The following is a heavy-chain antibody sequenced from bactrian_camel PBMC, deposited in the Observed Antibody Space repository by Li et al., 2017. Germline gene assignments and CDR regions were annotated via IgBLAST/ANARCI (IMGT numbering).Heavy chain of an antibody. CDR1: GHSRGSNC. J-gene: IGHJ4*01. D-gene: IGHD3*01. CDR3: TKDRSYGTRNRVQST. V-gene: IGHV3S32*01. CDR2: IRRDGGET. Sequence: VQLVESGGGSVQPGGSLRLSCKVSGHSRGSNCVGWYRLPPGRAPAEREGIAAIRRDGGETWYASSVKGRFTISRDNAKNTLYLQMNSLKPEDTAMYYCTKDRSYGTRNRVQSTRGQGTQVTVS.